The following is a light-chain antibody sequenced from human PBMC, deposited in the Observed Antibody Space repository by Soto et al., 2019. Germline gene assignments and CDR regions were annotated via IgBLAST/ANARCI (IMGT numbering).Light chain of an antibody. J-gene: IGKJ1*01. CDR1: QSVGSL. CDR3: QQYGSLSWT. V-gene: IGKV3-20*01. Sequence: EIVLTQSPATLSVSPGEGATLSCRASQSVGSLLAWYQQKPGQAPRLLIYGASTRATGIPARFSGSGSGTDFTLTISRLEPEDFAVYYCQQYGSLSWTFGQGTKVDIK. CDR2: GAS.